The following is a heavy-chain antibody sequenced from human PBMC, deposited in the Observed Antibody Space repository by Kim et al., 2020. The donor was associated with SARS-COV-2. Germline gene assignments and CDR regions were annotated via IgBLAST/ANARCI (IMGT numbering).Heavy chain of an antibody. V-gene: IGHV1-18*01. Sequence: TNYAQKLQGRVPMTTDTSTSTAYMELRSLRSDDTAVYYCARVPSKRTNDWGQGTLVTVSS. CDR2: T. CDR3: ARVPSKRTND. J-gene: IGHJ4*02.